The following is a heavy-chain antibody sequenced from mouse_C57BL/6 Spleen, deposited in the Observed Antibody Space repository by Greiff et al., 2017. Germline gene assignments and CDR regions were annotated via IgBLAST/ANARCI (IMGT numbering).Heavy chain of an antibody. D-gene: IGHD4-1*02. V-gene: IGHV14-2*01. CDR2: IDPEDGET. Sequence: EVKLMESGAELVKPGASVKLSCTASGFNIKDYYMHWVKQRTEQGLEWIGRIDPEDGETKYAPKFKGKATITADTSSNTAYLQLSSLTSEDTAVYYCAPNWAGSAWFAYWGQGTLVTVSA. CDR3: APNWAGSAWFAY. J-gene: IGHJ3*01. CDR1: GFNIKDYY.